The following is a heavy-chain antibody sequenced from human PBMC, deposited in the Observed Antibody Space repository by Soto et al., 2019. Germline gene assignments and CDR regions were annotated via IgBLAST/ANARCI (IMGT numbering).Heavy chain of an antibody. CDR2: IYSGGST. CDR1: GFTVSSNY. D-gene: IGHD1-26*01. Sequence: EVQLVETGGGLIQPGGSLRLSCAASGFTVSSNYMSWVRQAPGKGLEWVSVIYSGGSTYYADSVKGRFTISRDNSKNTLYLQMNSLRAEDTAVYYCARVLYSGSYYFDYWGQGTLVTVSS. V-gene: IGHV3-53*02. CDR3: ARVLYSGSYYFDY. J-gene: IGHJ4*02.